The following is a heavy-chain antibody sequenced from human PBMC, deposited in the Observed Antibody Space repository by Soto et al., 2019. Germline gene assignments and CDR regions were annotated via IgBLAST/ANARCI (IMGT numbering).Heavy chain of an antibody. V-gene: IGHV5-51*01. CDR3: AKQIGTTGGLFEF. Sequence: PVESLKISCKASGYIFTSYWIACLLQMPGRGLEWIGITFPGDSDTTFSPSFQGQVTISVDKSISTAYLEWSSLKVSDTAMYYCAKQIGTTGGLFEFWGQGTQVTVSS. J-gene: IGHJ4*02. CDR1: GYIFTSYW. CDR2: TFPGDSDT. D-gene: IGHD1-7*01.